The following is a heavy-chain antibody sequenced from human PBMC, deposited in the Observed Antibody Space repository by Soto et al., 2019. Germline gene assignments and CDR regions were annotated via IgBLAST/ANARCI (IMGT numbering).Heavy chain of an antibody. CDR1: GFTFSSYS. J-gene: IGHJ6*02. Sequence: GGSLRLSCAASGFTFSSYSMNWVRQAPGKGLEWVSYISSSSSTIYYADSVKGRFTISRDNAKNSLYLQMNSLRAEDTAVYYCARDSPERPYYSYYYGMDVWGQGTTVTVSS. CDR3: ARDSPERPYYSYYYGMDV. CDR2: ISSSSSTI. V-gene: IGHV3-48*04.